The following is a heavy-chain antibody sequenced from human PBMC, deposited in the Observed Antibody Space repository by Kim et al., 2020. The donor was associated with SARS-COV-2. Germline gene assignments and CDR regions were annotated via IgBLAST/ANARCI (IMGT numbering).Heavy chain of an antibody. V-gene: IGHV3-11*01. CDR2: ISSSGSTI. D-gene: IGHD3-3*01. CDR1: GFTFSDYY. Sequence: GGSLRLSCAASGFTFSDYYMSWIRQAPGKGLEWVSYISSSGSTIYYADSAKGRFTISRDNAKNSLYLQMNSLRAEDTAVYYCARDGKSYYDFWSGYEWRSDYYYGMDVWGQGTTVTVSS. J-gene: IGHJ6*02. CDR3: ARDGKSYYDFWSGYEWRSDYYYGMDV.